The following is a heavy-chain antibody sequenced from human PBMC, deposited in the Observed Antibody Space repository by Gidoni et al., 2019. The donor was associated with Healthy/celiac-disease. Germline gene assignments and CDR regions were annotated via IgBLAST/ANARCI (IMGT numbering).Heavy chain of an antibody. CDR2: ISWNSGSI. Sequence: EVQLVESGGGLVQPGRALSLSCAASGLPFDDYAMHWVRQAPGKGLEWVSGISWNSGSIGYADSVKGRFTISRDNAKNSLYLQMNSLRAEDTALYYCAKGPLGAAGGYYFDYWGQGTLVTVSS. V-gene: IGHV3-9*01. CDR1: GLPFDDYA. CDR3: AKGPLGAAGGYYFDY. J-gene: IGHJ4*02. D-gene: IGHD6-13*01.